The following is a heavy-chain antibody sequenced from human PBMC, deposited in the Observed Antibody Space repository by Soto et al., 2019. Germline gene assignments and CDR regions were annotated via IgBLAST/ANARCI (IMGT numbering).Heavy chain of an antibody. J-gene: IGHJ4*02. CDR3: AKDRTYRYGAAY. V-gene: IGHV3-23*01. CDR2: ITGNGDKT. D-gene: IGHD5-18*01. CDR1: GFSFITYA. Sequence: PGGSLRLSCEVSGFSFITYAMSWVRQAPGKGLEWISSITGNGDKTYYADSVQGRFTISRDNSKNILFLQMNSLSAEDTAIYYCAKDRTYRYGAAYWGQGTLVTVSS.